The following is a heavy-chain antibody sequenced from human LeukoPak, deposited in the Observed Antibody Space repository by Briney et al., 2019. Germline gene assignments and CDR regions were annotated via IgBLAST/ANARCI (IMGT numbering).Heavy chain of an antibody. D-gene: IGHD6-6*01. Sequence: GASVKVSCKASGYTFTRYYMHWVRQAPGQGLECMGWINPNSGGTNYAQKFQGRVTMTRATSISTAYMELSRLRYADTAVYYCARDMYSSSFPPFDYWGQGTLVTVSS. V-gene: IGHV1-2*02. J-gene: IGHJ4*02. CDR1: GYTFTRYY. CDR3: ARDMYSSSFPPFDY. CDR2: INPNSGGT.